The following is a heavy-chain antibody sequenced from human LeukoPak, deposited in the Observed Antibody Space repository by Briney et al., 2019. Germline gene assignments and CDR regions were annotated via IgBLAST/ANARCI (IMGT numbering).Heavy chain of an antibody. J-gene: IGHJ5*02. CDR1: GGSISSYY. D-gene: IGHD1-26*01. Sequence: PSETLSLTCTVSGGSISSYYWSWIRQPPGKGLEWIGYIYYSGSTNYNPSLKSRVTISVDTSKNQFSLKLSSVTAADTAVYYCVGEIVGATNWFDPWGQGTLVTVSS. CDR3: VGEIVGATNWFDP. CDR2: IYYSGST. V-gene: IGHV4-59*01.